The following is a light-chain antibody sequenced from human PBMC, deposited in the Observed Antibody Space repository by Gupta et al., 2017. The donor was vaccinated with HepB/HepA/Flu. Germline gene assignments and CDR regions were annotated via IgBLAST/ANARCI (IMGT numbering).Light chain of an antibody. CDR1: SGLHVEHYW. CDR3: ATWHGKTVV. CDR2: YKSDSST. V-gene: IGLV5-45*02. J-gene: IGLJ3*02. Sequence: QAVLTQPSSLSASPGASASLTCTFRSGLHVEHYWIYWYQQKPGSPPHYLLRYKSDSSTERGSGVPSRFAGSTDALANAAMLVIFGVQFEDEADYYCATWHGKTVVFGGGTKVTVL.